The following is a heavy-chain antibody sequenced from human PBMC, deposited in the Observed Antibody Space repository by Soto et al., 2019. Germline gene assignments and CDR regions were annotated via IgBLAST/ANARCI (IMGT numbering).Heavy chain of an antibody. CDR1: GFTFSSYA. V-gene: IGHV3-23*01. CDR3: AKDIILFLEWFRPPYGMDV. Sequence: GGSLRLSCAASGFTFSSYAMSWVRQAPGKGLEWVSAISGSGGSTYYADSVKGRFTISRDNSKNTLYLQMNSLRAEDTAVYYCAKDIILFLEWFRPPYGMDVWGQGTTVTVSS. J-gene: IGHJ6*02. CDR2: ISGSGGST. D-gene: IGHD3-3*01.